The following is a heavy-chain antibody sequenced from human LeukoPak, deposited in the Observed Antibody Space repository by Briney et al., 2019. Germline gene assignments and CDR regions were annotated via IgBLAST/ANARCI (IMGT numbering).Heavy chain of an antibody. V-gene: IGHV3-9*01. CDR2: ISWNSGSI. J-gene: IGHJ4*02. CDR3: AKDGGYYDSSGYDY. CDR1: GFTFDDYA. Sequence: PGRSLRLSCAASGFTFDDYAMHWVRQAPGKGLEWVSGISWNSGSIGYADSVKGRFTISRDNAKNSLYLQMNSLRAEDTALYYCAKDGGYYDSSGYDYWGQGTLVTVSS. D-gene: IGHD3-22*01.